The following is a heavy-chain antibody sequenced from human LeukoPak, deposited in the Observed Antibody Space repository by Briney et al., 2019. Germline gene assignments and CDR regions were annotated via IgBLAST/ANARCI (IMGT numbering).Heavy chain of an antibody. CDR1: GGSFSGYY. Sequence: SETLSLTCAVYGGSFSGYYWSWIRQPPGKGLEWIGEINHSGSTNYNPSLKSRVTISVDTSKNQFSLKLSSVTAAATAVYYCARCTYYHDSSGYYYGRYYYYYMDVWGKGTTVTVSS. J-gene: IGHJ6*03. CDR3: ARCTYYHDSSGYYYGRYYYYYMDV. CDR2: INHSGST. D-gene: IGHD3-22*01. V-gene: IGHV4-34*01.